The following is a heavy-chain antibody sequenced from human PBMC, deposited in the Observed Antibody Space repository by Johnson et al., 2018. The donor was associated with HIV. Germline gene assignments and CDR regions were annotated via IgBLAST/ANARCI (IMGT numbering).Heavy chain of an antibody. J-gene: IGHJ3*02. D-gene: IGHD2-2*01. Sequence: QVQLVESGGGVVQPGRSLRLSCAASGFTFSSYGMHWVRRAPGKGLEWVAVISYDGSNKYYADSVKGRFTISRDNSKNTLYLQMNSLRAEDTAVYYCAKDPSGCRITSCYEFDAFDIWGQGTMVTVSS. CDR3: AKDPSGCRITSCYEFDAFDI. CDR2: ISYDGSNK. CDR1: GFTFSSYG. V-gene: IGHV3-30*18.